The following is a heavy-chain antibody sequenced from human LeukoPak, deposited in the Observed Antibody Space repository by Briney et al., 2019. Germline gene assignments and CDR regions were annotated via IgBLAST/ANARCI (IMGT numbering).Heavy chain of an antibody. V-gene: IGHV4-39*01. CDR3: ARHFTPWKRQGAFAI. D-gene: IGHD1-1*01. Sequence: SETLSLTCTVSGGSISSSSYYWGWIRQPPGRGLEWIGSIYYSGTTYYNPSLKSRVTISVDTSKNHFSLKQTSVTAADTAVYYCARHFTPWKRQGAFAIWGRETLSTVSS. CDR1: GGSISSSSYY. J-gene: IGHJ3*02. CDR2: IYYSGTT.